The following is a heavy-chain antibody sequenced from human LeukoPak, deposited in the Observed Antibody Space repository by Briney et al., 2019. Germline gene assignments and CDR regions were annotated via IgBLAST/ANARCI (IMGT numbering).Heavy chain of an antibody. CDR3: ARGALTGYYPSGAFDI. CDR2: INPNSGGT. CDR1: GYTFTGYY. V-gene: IGHV1-2*02. D-gene: IGHD3-9*01. Sequence: ASVKVSCKASGYTFTGYYMHWVRQAPGQGLEWMGWINPNSGGTNYAQKFQGRVTMTRDTSISTAYMELRRLRSDDTAVYYCARGALTGYYPSGAFDIWGQGTMVTVSS. J-gene: IGHJ3*02.